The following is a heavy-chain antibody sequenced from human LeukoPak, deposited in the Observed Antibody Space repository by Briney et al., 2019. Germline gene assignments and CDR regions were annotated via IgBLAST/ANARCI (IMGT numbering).Heavy chain of an antibody. J-gene: IGHJ5*02. V-gene: IGHV3-30*03. CDR3: ARDFGVIRRS. D-gene: IGHD3-3*01. CDR1: GFTFSSYG. Sequence: PGGSLRLSCAASGFTFSSYGMHWVRQAPGKGLEWVAVISYDGSNKYYADSVKGRFTISGDDSKNTLFLQMSSLRPEDTAVYYCARDFGVIRRSWGQGTLVSVSS. CDR2: ISYDGSNK.